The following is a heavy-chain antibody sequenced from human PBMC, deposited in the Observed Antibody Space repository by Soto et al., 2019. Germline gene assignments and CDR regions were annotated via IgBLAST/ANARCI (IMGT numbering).Heavy chain of an antibody. V-gene: IGHV4-39*01. Sequence: PSETLSLTCSVSDDSINSDKYYWGWIRQPPGKGLEWIGSIYYRGNAYYSPSLQTRVTISLDKSKSQFSLKLNSVTAADLAVYFCARLEGLATISYYFDFWGPGALVTVSS. CDR1: DDSINSDKYY. CDR2: IYYRGNA. D-gene: IGHD3-9*01. CDR3: ARLEGLATISYYFDF. J-gene: IGHJ4*02.